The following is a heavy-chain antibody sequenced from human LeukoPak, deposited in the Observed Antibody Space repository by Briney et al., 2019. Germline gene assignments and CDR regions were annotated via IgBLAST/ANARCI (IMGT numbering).Heavy chain of an antibody. CDR3: ARGFPPGSGSRGSHAFDV. Sequence: PSETLSLTCAVSEMSFSAYYWNWIRQSPGKGLEWIGEINCGGSTKYTPSLEGRGTILIDTSKNQFSLKLTSVTAADTAVYYCARGFPPGSGSRGSHAFDVWGQGTMVTVSS. CDR2: INCGGST. J-gene: IGHJ3*01. D-gene: IGHD6-19*01. CDR1: EMSFSAYY. V-gene: IGHV4-34*01.